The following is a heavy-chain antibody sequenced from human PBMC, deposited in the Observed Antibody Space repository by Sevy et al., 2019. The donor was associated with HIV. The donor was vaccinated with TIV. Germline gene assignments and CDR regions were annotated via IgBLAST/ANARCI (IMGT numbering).Heavy chain of an antibody. Sequence: GGSLRLSCAASGFTFSSYAMSWVRQAPGKGLEWVSAISGSGGSTYYADSVKGRFTISRDNSKNTLYLQMNSLRAEDTAVYYCAKLPRRYCSSTSCYAFRVPYYYYGMDVWGQGTTVTVSS. V-gene: IGHV3-23*01. J-gene: IGHJ6*02. CDR2: ISGSGGST. CDR3: AKLPRRYCSSTSCYAFRVPYYYYGMDV. D-gene: IGHD2-2*01. CDR1: GFTFSSYA.